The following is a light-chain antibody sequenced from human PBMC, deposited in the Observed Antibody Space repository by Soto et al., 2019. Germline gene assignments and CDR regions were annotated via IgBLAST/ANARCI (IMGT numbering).Light chain of an antibody. J-gene: IGKJ4*01. CDR2: AAS. CDR3: QQLNS. CDR1: QGISSY. V-gene: IGKV1-9*01. Sequence: DIQLTQSPSFLSASVGDRVTITCRASQGISSYLAWYQQKPGKAPKLLIYAASTLQSGVPSRFSGSGSGTEFTLTISSLQPEDFATYYCQQLNSFGGATKVEIK.